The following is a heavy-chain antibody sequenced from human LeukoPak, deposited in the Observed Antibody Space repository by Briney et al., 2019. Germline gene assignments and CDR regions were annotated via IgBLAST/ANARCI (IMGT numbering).Heavy chain of an antibody. Sequence: SQTLSLTCAISGDSVSSKSAAWNWIRQSPSRGLEWLGRTFYRSKWFKGYAISVKSRITINPDTSKNQFSLHLNSVTPEDTAVYYCARGTGATDVWGQGTMVTVSS. J-gene: IGHJ3*01. CDR3: ARGTGATDV. D-gene: IGHD1-7*01. V-gene: IGHV6-1*01. CDR2: TFYRSKWFK. CDR1: GDSVSSKSAA.